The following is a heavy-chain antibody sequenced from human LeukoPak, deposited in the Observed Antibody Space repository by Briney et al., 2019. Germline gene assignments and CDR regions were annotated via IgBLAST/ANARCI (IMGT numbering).Heavy chain of an antibody. CDR1: GXSFTSYW. CDR3: ARRDDSWRFDY. CDR2: IYPGDSDT. Sequence: GEPLKISFKASGXSFTSYWIAWVRQMPGKGMEWMGIIYPGDSDTRYSPSFQGQVTISADKSISTAYVQWSTLKASDTAMYYCARRDDSWRFDYWGQGTLVTVSS. V-gene: IGHV5-51*01. J-gene: IGHJ4*02. D-gene: IGHD2-21*02.